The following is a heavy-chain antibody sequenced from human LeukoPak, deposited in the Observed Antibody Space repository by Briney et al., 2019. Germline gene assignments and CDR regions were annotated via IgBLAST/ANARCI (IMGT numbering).Heavy chain of an antibody. Sequence: GGSLRLSCAASGFTFSSYSMNWVRQAPGKGLEWVSSISGSSYINYADSVKGRFTISRDNAQNSLFLQLNSLRAEDTAVYYCARDPYSSGWYKDAFDIWGRGTMVTVSS. J-gene: IGHJ3*02. D-gene: IGHD6-19*01. CDR1: GFTFSSYS. CDR3: ARDPYSSGWYKDAFDI. V-gene: IGHV3-21*01. CDR2: ISGSSYI.